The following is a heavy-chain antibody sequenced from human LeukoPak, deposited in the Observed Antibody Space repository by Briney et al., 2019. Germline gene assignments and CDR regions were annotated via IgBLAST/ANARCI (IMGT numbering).Heavy chain of an antibody. Sequence: ASVEVSFKASGGPFSSYAISWVRQAPGQGLEWMGGIIPLFGTANYPQKFQGRVTITADESTSTAYMELSSLRSEDTAVYYCARGERIVVVPAAMPAPYYYYYHGMDVWGQGTTVTVSS. D-gene: IGHD2-2*01. J-gene: IGHJ6*02. V-gene: IGHV1-69*01. CDR1: GGPFSSYA. CDR2: IIPLFGTA. CDR3: ARGERIVVVPAAMPAPYYYYYHGMDV.